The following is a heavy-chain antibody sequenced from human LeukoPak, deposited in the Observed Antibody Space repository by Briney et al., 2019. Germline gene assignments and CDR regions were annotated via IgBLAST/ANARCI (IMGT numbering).Heavy chain of an antibody. V-gene: IGHV3-7*01. CDR2: IKQDGSEK. CDR3: ARASPLQGATIGYYYGMDV. J-gene: IGHJ6*02. D-gene: IGHD1-26*01. Sequence: GSLRLSCAASGFTFSSYWMSWVRQAPGKGLEWVANIKQDGSEKYYVDSVKGRFTISRDNAKNSLYLQMNSLRAEDTAVYYCARASPLQGATIGYYYGMDVWGQGTTVTVSS. CDR1: GFTFSSYW.